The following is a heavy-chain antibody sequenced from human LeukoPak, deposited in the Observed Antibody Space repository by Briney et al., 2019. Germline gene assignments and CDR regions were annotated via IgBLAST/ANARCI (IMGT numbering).Heavy chain of an antibody. Sequence: ASVKVSCKASGYTFTSYGISWVRQAPGQGLESMGWISAYNGNTKYAQKLQDRVTMTTDTSTTTAYMEVRSLTSDDTAVYYCARGSAMAQKQLVRHFDSWGQGTLVIVSS. CDR2: ISAYNGNT. CDR1: GYTFTSYG. J-gene: IGHJ4*02. CDR3: ARGSAMAQKQLVRHFDS. D-gene: IGHD6-6*01. V-gene: IGHV1-18*01.